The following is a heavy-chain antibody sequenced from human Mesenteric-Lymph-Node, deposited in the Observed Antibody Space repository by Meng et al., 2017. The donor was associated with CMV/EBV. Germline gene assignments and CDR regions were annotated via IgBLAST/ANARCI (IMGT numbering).Heavy chain of an antibody. CDR1: GFTFSSYA. CDR2: ISYDGSNK. J-gene: IGHJ6*02. CDR3: ARETITIFGVEYYYYGMDV. D-gene: IGHD3-3*01. V-gene: IGHV3-30*04. Sequence: GESLKISCAASGFTFSSYAMHWVRQAPGKGLEWVAVISYDGSNKYYADSVKGRFTISRDNSKNTLYLQMNSLRAEDTAVYYCARETITIFGVEYYYYGMDVWGQGTTVTVSS.